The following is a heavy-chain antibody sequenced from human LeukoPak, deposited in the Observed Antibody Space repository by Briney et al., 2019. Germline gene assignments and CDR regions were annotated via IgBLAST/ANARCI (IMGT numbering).Heavy chain of an antibody. CDR1: GFTLSTYA. J-gene: IGHJ3*02. CDR3: AKDRDFYDRNSFSPSAFDI. Sequence: PWESLRIFCAASGFTLSTYAMNWVRQAPGKGLEGVSTVSSGGSYIFYVDSVKGRFTISRDDANNSLHLQMEGLRDQDTAVYYCAKDRDFYDRNSFSPSAFDIWGQGTMVTVSS. D-gene: IGHD2/OR15-2a*01. V-gene: IGHV3-21*01. CDR2: VSSGGSYI.